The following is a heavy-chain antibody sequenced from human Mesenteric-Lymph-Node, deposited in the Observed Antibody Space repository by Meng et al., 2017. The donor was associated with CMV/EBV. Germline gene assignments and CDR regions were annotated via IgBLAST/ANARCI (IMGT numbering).Heavy chain of an antibody. CDR2: ISYDGSNK. Sequence: GGSLRLSCAASGFVFSSYAMHWVRQAPGKGLEWVAAISYDGSNKYYADSVKGRFTISRDNSKKTLYLQMNSLRAEDTAVYYCAKCSSSTRGWFDPWGQGTLVTVSS. CDR1: GFVFSSYA. D-gene: IGHD3-10*02. V-gene: IGHV3-30-3*02. J-gene: IGHJ5*02. CDR3: AKCSSSTRGWFDP.